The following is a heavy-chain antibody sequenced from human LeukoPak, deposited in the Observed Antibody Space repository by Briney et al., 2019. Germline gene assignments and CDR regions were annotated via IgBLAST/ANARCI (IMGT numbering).Heavy chain of an antibody. Sequence: TASETLSLTCTVSGGSISSYYWSWIRQPPGKGLEWIGYIYYSGSTNYNPSLKSRVTISVDTSKNQFSLKLSSVTAADTAVYYCARSLALWFGELGGWFDPWGQGTLVTVSS. CDR1: GGSISSYY. J-gene: IGHJ5*02. D-gene: IGHD3-10*01. V-gene: IGHV4-59*01. CDR2: IYYSGST. CDR3: ARSLALWFGELGGWFDP.